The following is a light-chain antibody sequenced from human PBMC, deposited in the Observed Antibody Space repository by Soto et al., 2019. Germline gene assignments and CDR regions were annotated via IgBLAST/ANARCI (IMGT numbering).Light chain of an antibody. CDR3: QQSYRTPRVT. J-gene: IGKJ1*01. CDR1: QSISTY. CDR2: AAS. Sequence: DIQMTQSPSSLSASVGDRFTITCRASQSISTYLNWYQQKPGKAPKLLIYAASSLQSGVPSRFSGSGSGTDFTLTISSLQPEDFATYYCQQSYRTPRVTFGQGTKVDI. V-gene: IGKV1-39*01.